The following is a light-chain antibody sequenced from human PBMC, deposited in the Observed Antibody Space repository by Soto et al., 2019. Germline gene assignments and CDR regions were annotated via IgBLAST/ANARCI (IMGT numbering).Light chain of an antibody. V-gene: IGKV3-20*01. Sequence: ESLLTQSPGTLSLSPGDTATLSCRASQSVRNSYLAWYQQKPGQAPRLLIYGASGSATGIPDRFSGRGSGTDFTITISRLEPEDFAVYYCQQYGSSTYTFGQGIKPEI. J-gene: IGKJ2*01. CDR1: QSVRNSY. CDR3: QQYGSSTYT. CDR2: GAS.